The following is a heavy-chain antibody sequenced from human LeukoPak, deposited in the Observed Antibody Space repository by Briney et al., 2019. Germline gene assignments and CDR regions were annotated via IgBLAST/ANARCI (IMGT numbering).Heavy chain of an antibody. J-gene: IGHJ4*02. CDR2: ISYEGSNK. V-gene: IGHV3-30*18. CDR1: GFTFSSYG. Sequence: GRSLRLSCAASGFTFSSYGMHWVRQAPGRGLEWVAVISYEGSNKCYADSVKGRFTISRDNSKNTLYLQMNSLRAEDTAVYYCAKDHGYSYGYYFDYWGQGTLVTVSS. CDR3: AKDHGYSYGYYFDY. D-gene: IGHD5-18*01.